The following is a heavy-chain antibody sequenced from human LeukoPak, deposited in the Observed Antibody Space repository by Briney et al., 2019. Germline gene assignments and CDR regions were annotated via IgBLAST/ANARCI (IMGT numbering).Heavy chain of an antibody. CDR1: GYTFIGHY. Sequence: GGSVKVSCKPSGYTFIGHYMHWVRQTPEQGLEWMGWIKLRGVATNYAQKFRRRVTMTRDKSNRTSYMELSRLRSDDTALYYCASCYNDSSGYYYFEYWGQGTLVSVSS. J-gene: IGHJ4*02. V-gene: IGHV1-2*02. D-gene: IGHD3-22*01. CDR3: ASCYNDSSGYYYFEY. CDR2: IKLRGVAT.